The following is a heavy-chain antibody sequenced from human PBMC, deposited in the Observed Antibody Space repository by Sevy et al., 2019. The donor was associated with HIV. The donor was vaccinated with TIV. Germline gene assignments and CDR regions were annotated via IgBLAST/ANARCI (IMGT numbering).Heavy chain of an antibody. V-gene: IGHV3-30*18. Sequence: GGSPRLSCAASGFTFSSYGMHWVRQAPGKGLEWVAVISYDGSNKYYADSVKGRFTISRDNSKNTLYLQMNSLRAEDTAVYYCAKDGYSSGWGAAYWGQGTLVTVSS. CDR1: GFTFSSYG. CDR3: AKDGYSSGWGAAY. CDR2: ISYDGSNK. J-gene: IGHJ4*02. D-gene: IGHD6-19*01.